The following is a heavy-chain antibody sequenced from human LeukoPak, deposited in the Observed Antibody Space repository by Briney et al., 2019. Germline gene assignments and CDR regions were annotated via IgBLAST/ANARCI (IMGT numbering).Heavy chain of an antibody. CDR1: GGSISSYN. CDR3: ERGASGWYWLDY. V-gene: IGHV4-59*01. CDR2: ISYTGST. D-gene: IGHD6-19*01. J-gene: IGHJ4*02. Sequence: SETLSLTCTVSGGSISSYNWNWIRQSPGKGLEWVGNISYTGSTNYNPSFKGRVTISVDTSKNQFSLRLTYVTAADTAVFYCERGASGWYWLDYWGRGTLVTVSS.